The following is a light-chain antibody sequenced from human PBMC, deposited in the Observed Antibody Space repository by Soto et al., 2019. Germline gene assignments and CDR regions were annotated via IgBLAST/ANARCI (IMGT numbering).Light chain of an antibody. CDR1: SSDVGGYNY. Sequence: QSALTQPASVSGSPGQSITISCTGTSSDVGGYNYVSWYQQHPGKAPKLMIYDVSKRPSGVPDRFSGSKSGNTASLTISGLQAEDEADYYCCSYAGGYVFGTGTKLTVL. V-gene: IGLV2-11*01. CDR3: CSYAGGYV. CDR2: DVS. J-gene: IGLJ1*01.